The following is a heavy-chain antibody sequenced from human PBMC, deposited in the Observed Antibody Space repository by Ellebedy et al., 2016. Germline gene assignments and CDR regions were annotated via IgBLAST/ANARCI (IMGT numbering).Heavy chain of an antibody. Sequence: GESLKISCAASGFTFSSYAMSWVRQAPGKGLEWVSAISGSGTGTYYADSVKGRFTISRDNSKNTLYLQMNSLRAEDTAVYYCAKEDYYDSSGPFDYWGQGTLVTVSS. CDR1: GFTFSSYA. CDR3: AKEDYYDSSGPFDY. CDR2: ISGSGTGT. D-gene: IGHD3-22*01. J-gene: IGHJ4*02. V-gene: IGHV3-23*01.